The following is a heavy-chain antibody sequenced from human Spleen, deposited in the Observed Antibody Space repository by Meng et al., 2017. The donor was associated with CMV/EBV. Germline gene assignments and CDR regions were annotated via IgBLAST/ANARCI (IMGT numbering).Heavy chain of an antibody. CDR1: GFTFNSYG. D-gene: IGHD2-2*02. V-gene: IGHV3-30*02. CDR2: IRFDGSNK. Sequence: GESLKISCAASGFTFNSYGTHWVRQAPGKGLEWVAFIRFDGSNKEYAESVKGRFTISRDNSNHSLFLQMNSLRTEDTAVYYCAKGRYCTTTTCYTELAGEYWGQGSLVTVSS. CDR3: AKGRYCTTTTCYTELAGEY. J-gene: IGHJ4*02.